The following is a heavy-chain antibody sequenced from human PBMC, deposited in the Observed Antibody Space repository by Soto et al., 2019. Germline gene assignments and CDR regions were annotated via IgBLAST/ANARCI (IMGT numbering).Heavy chain of an antibody. CDR2: IYPGDSDT. V-gene: IGHV5-51*01. CDR3: ARRADCSGGSCYSRWFDP. Sequence: SGESLKISCKGSGYSFTSYWIGWVRQMPGKGLEWMGIIYPGDSDTRYSPSFQGQVTISADKSISTAYLQWSSLKASDTAMYYCARRADCSGGSCYSRWFDPWGQGTLVTVSS. CDR1: GYSFTSYW. J-gene: IGHJ5*02. D-gene: IGHD2-15*01.